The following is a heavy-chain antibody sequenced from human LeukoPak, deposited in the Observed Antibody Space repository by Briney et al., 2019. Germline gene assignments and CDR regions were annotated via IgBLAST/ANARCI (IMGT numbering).Heavy chain of an antibody. Sequence: GGSLRLSCAASGFTFSSYSMNWVRQAPGKGLEWVSSISSSSSYIYYADSVKGRFTISRDNAKNSLYLQMNSLRAEDTALYYCAKLGTVTKDYWGQGTLVTVSS. CDR3: AKLGTVTKDY. V-gene: IGHV3-21*04. CDR2: ISSSSSYI. CDR1: GFTFSSYS. D-gene: IGHD4-17*01. J-gene: IGHJ4*02.